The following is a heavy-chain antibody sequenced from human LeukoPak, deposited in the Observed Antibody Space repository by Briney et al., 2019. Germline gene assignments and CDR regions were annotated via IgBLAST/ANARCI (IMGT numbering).Heavy chain of an antibody. CDR2: INHSGST. V-gene: IGHV4-34*01. J-gene: IGHJ3*02. CDR3: ARMPYAWGSYRPRNAFDI. CDR1: GGSFSGYY. Sequence: SETLSLTCAVYGGSFSGYYWSWIRQPPGKGLEWIGEINHSGSTNYNPSLKSRVTISVDTSKNQFSLKLSSVTAADTAVYYCARMPYAWGSYRPRNAFDIWGQGTMVTVSS. D-gene: IGHD3-16*02.